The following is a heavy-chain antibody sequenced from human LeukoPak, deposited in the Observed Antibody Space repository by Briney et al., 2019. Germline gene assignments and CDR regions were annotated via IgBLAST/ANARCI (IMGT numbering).Heavy chain of an antibody. Sequence: TPSETLSLTCTVSGGSISSSSYYWGWIRQPPGKGLEWIGSIYYSGSTYYNPSLKSRVTISVDTSKNQFSLKLSSVTAADTAVYYCARLSRGYDYFSFDYWGQGTLVTVYS. CDR3: ARLSRGYDYFSFDY. CDR2: IYYSGST. V-gene: IGHV4-39*01. J-gene: IGHJ4*02. D-gene: IGHD5-12*01. CDR1: GGSISSSSYY.